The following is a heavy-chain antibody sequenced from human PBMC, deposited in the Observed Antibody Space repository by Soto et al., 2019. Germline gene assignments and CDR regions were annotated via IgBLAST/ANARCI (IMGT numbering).Heavy chain of an antibody. V-gene: IGHV4-31*03. D-gene: IGHD3-3*01. CDR3: ARDARITIFGVVGGWFDP. CDR1: GGSISSGGYY. CDR2: IYYSGST. J-gene: IGHJ5*02. Sequence: QVQLQESDPGLVKPSQTLSLTCTVSGGSISSGGYYWSWIRQHPGKGLEWIGYIYYSGSTYYNPSLKSRVTISVDTSKNQFSLKLSSVTAADTAVYYCARDARITIFGVVGGWFDPWGQGTLVTVSS.